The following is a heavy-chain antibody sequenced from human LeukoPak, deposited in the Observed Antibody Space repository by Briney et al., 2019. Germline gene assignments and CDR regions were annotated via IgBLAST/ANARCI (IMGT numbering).Heavy chain of an antibody. CDR3: ARGGDYGDYSCD. V-gene: IGHV3-21*01. CDR2: ISSSSSYI. D-gene: IGHD4-17*01. J-gene: IGHJ4*02. Sequence: GGSLRLSCAASGFTFSSYSMNWVRQAPGKGLEWVSSISSSSSYIYYADSVKGRFTISRDNAKNSLYLQMNSLRAEDTAVYYCARGGDYGDYSCDWGQGTLVTVSS. CDR1: GFTFSSYS.